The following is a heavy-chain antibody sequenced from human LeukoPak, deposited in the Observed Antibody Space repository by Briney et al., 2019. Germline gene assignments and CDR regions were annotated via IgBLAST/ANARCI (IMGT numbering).Heavy chain of an antibody. CDR1: GFTFSSYA. V-gene: IGHV3-23*01. CDR2: ISGSGGST. Sequence: GGSLRLSCAASGFTFSSYAMSWVRQAPGKGLEWVSAISGSGGSTYYADSVKDRFTISRDNSKNTLYLQMNSLRAEDTAVYYCAKFLPTHIVVANYYFDYWGQGTLVTVSS. J-gene: IGHJ4*02. CDR3: AKFLPTHIVVANYYFDY. D-gene: IGHD2-21*01.